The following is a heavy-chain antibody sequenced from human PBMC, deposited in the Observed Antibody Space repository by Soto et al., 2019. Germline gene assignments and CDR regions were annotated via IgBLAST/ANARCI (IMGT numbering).Heavy chain of an antibody. D-gene: IGHD3-10*01. V-gene: IGHV1-3*01. Sequence: QVHLVQSGAEVKKPGASVKISCEASGYPFSDYAIHWVRQAPGQRLEWMGRINAGNGNTEYSQPVQGRLTITRDSSARTAFMELGSLTSDDSAVYFCARDRDRGDYYYYYMDVWGRGTTVIVSS. CDR1: GYPFSDYA. CDR3: ARDRDRGDYYYYYMDV. CDR2: INAGNGNT. J-gene: IGHJ6*03.